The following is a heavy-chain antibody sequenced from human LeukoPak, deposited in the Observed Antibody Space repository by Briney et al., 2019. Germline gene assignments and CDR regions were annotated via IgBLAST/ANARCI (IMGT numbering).Heavy chain of an antibody. V-gene: IGHV1-69*13. CDR3: ATNGGVIMIVVVHTEGQDFQR. CDR2: IIPIFGTA. Sequence: SVKVSCKASGGTFSSYAISWVRQAPGQGLEWMGGIIPIFGTANYAQKFQGRVTITADESTSTAYMELSSLRSEDTAVYYCATNGGVIMIVVVHTEGQDFQRWGQGTLVTVSS. CDR1: GGTFSSYA. D-gene: IGHD3-22*01. J-gene: IGHJ1*01.